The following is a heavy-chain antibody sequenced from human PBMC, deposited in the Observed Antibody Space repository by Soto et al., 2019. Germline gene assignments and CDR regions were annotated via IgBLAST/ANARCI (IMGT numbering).Heavy chain of an antibody. J-gene: IGHJ4*02. Sequence: EVQLSESGGGLVQPGGSLRLSCAASGFPFSGYAVTWVRQAPGKGLEWVSAISGGGGSTYYADSVKGRFTISRDSSKNSLYLQMNSLRAEDTAVYYCARDSGYSSGWRSYWGQGTLVTVSS. D-gene: IGHD6-19*01. CDR3: ARDSGYSSGWRSY. CDR1: GFPFSGYA. CDR2: ISGGGGST. V-gene: IGHV3-23*01.